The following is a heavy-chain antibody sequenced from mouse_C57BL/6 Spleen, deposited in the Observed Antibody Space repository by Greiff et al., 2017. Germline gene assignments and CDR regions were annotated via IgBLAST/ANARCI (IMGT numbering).Heavy chain of an antibody. CDR2: INYDGSST. J-gene: IGHJ2*01. D-gene: IGHD2-5*01. Sequence: EVQVVESEGGLVQPGSSMKLSCTASGFTFSDYYMAWVRQVPEKGLEWVANINYDGSSTYYLDSLKSRFIISRDNAKNILYLQMSSLKSEDTATYYCAREGSNYDFDYWGQGTTLTVSS. CDR1: GFTFSDYY. V-gene: IGHV5-16*01. CDR3: AREGSNYDFDY.